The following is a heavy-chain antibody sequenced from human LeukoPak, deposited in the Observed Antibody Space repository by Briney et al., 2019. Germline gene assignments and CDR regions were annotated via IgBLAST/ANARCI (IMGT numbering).Heavy chain of an antibody. J-gene: IGHJ4*02. CDR2: IYYSGST. V-gene: IGHV4-39*01. D-gene: IGHD6-13*01. CDR1: GGSISSSSYY. CDR3: AKVPLGSAAGTSGY. Sequence: SETLSLTCTVSGGSISSSSYYWGWIRQPPGKGLEWIGSIYYSGSTYYNPSLKSRVTISVDTSKNQFSLKLSSVTAADTAVYYCAKVPLGSAAGTSGYWGQGTLVTVSS.